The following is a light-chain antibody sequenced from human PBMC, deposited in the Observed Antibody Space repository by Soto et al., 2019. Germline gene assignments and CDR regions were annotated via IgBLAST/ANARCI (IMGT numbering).Light chain of an antibody. V-gene: IGKV3-15*01. Sequence: EIVLTQSPATLSVSPGERATLSCRASQSVGSRLAWYQQKPGQAPRLLIYGASTRATGIPARFSGSGSGTEFTLVINSLQTEDFAVYYCQQYNNWPPWTFGQGTKVEIK. CDR2: GAS. J-gene: IGKJ1*01. CDR3: QQYNNWPPWT. CDR1: QSVGSR.